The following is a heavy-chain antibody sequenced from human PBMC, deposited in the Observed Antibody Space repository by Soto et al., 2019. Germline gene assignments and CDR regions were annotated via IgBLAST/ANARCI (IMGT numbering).Heavy chain of an antibody. CDR2: IYHSGSS. D-gene: IGHD1-1*01. J-gene: IGHJ4*02. CDR1: GGSISSSNW. Sequence: PSETLSLTCAVSGGSISSSNWWSWVRQPPGKGLEWIGEIYHSGSSNYNPSLKSRVTISVDKSENQFSLKLSSVTAADTAVYYCARSGLQQNAPFDYWGQGTLVTVSS. V-gene: IGHV4-4*02. CDR3: ARSGLQQNAPFDY.